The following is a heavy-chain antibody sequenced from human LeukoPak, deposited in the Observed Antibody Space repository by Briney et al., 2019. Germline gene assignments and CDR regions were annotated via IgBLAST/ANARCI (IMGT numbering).Heavy chain of an antibody. CDR2: IDYSGGDT. D-gene: IGHD4-23*01. Sequence: PGGSLRLSCTASGFTLSSYEMSWIRQAPGKGLEWVSSIDYSGGDTHYADSVKGRFTISRDNAKNSLYPQMNSLRAEDTALYYCAKDKAVVRGYFDYWGQGTLVTVSS. J-gene: IGHJ4*02. CDR3: AKDKAVVRGYFDY. CDR1: GFTLSSYE. V-gene: IGHV3-20*04.